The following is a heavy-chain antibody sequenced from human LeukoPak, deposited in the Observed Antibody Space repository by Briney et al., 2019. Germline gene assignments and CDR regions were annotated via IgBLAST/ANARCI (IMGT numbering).Heavy chain of an antibody. CDR3: AKGLDYGDYQKNWFDP. V-gene: IGHV3-23*01. CDR1: GFTFSRCL. J-gene: IGHJ5*02. D-gene: IGHD4-17*01. CDR2: ISGSGGST. Sequence: GGSLRLSCTASGFTFSRCLMNWVRQAPKKGLEWVSAISGSGGSTYYADSVAGRFTISRHNSKNMVYLQMNSHRGEDTAIYYCAKGLDYGDYQKNWFDPWGQGTLVTVSS.